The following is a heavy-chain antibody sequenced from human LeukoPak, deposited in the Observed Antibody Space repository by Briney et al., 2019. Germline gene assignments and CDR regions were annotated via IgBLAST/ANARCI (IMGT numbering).Heavy chain of an antibody. D-gene: IGHD3-9*01. CDR3: ARRPDYDILTGYSWYFDL. CDR1: GGSFSGYY. Sequence: PSETLSLTCAVYGGSFSGYYWSWIRQPPGKGLEWIGEINHSGSTNYNPSLKSRVTISVDTSKNQFSLKLSSVTAADTAVYYCARRPDYDILTGYSWYFDLWGRGTLVTVSS. CDR2: INHSGST. J-gene: IGHJ2*01. V-gene: IGHV4-34*01.